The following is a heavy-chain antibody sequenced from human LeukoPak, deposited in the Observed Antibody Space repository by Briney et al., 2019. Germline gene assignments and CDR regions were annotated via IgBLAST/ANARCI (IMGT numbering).Heavy chain of an antibody. V-gene: IGHV3-21*06. Sequence: GGSLRLSCAASGFTFSTYALSWVRQAPGKGLEWVSSINWGSNHIYYADAVQGRFTISRDNAKNSLYLQMNSLRAEDTAIYYCARDNSGWSRDCWGQGTLVTVSS. CDR1: GFTFSTYA. J-gene: IGHJ4*02. CDR3: ARDNSGWSRDC. D-gene: IGHD6-19*01. CDR2: INWGSNHI.